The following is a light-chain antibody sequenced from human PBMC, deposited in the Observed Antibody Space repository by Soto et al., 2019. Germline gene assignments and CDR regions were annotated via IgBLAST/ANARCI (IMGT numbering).Light chain of an antibody. CDR2: AAS. CDR3: QQYSNWPRT. Sequence: EIVLTHSPATLSLSPGEGATLSWSASQSVRSNLAWYQQKPGQAPRLLIFAASTRATVIPARFRGSGSGTEFTLTISDLQSEDFAVYYCQQYSNWPRTFGQGTKVDIK. V-gene: IGKV3-15*01. CDR1: QSVRSN. J-gene: IGKJ1*01.